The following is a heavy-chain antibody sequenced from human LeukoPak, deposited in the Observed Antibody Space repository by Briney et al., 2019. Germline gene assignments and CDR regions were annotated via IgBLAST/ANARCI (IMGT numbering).Heavy chain of an antibody. Sequence: GASVKLSCKASGATFTSYAISWVRQAPGQGLEWMGGIIPIFGTANYAQKFQGRVTITADESTSTAYMELSSLRSEDTAVYYCARLPLDIVVVPAAMGHYYYYGMDVWGKGTTVTVSS. CDR3: ARLPLDIVVVPAAMGHYYYYGMDV. CDR2: IIPIFGTA. V-gene: IGHV1-69*13. CDR1: GATFTSYA. J-gene: IGHJ6*04. D-gene: IGHD2-2*01.